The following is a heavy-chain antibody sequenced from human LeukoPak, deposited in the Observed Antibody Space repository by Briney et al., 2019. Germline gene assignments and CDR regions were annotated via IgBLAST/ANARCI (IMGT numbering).Heavy chain of an antibody. CDR1: CGSISNYW. J-gene: IGHJ4*02. D-gene: IGHD6-13*01. V-gene: IGHV4-59*01. Sequence: PSETLSLTCTVSCGSISNYWWSWIRQPPGKGLEWIGYVFDSGGTNYNPSLKGRVTISVDTSKKQFSLKLSSVTAADTAVYYCARGYSSSWNYFDYWGQGTLVTVSS. CDR3: ARGYSSSWNYFDY. CDR2: VFDSGGT.